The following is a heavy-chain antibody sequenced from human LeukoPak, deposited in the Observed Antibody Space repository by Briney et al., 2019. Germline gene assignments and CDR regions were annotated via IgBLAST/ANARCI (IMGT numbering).Heavy chain of an antibody. CDR1: GFSLSTRGVG. Sequence: SGPTLVKPTQTLTLTCTFSGFSLSTRGVGVGWIRQPPGKALEWLALIYWDDDKRYSPSLKSRLTITKDTSKNQVVLTMTNMDPVDTATYYCAHRRLYCSGGSCYTDYFDYWGQGTLVTVSS. CDR3: AHRRLYCSGGSCYTDYFDY. V-gene: IGHV2-5*02. CDR2: IYWDDDK. D-gene: IGHD2-15*01. J-gene: IGHJ4*02.